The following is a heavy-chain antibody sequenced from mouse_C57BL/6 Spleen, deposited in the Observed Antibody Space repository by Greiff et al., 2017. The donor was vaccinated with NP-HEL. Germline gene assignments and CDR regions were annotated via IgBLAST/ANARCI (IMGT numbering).Heavy chain of an antibody. V-gene: IGHV1-69*01. CDR2: IDPSDSYT. CDR3: ARLITTGDRDY. D-gene: IGHD1-1*01. CDR1: GYTFTSYW. J-gene: IGHJ4*01. Sequence: QVQLQQPGAELVMPGASVKLSCKASGYTFTSYWMHWVKQRPGQGLEWIGEIDPSDSYTNYNQKFKGKSTLTVDKSSSTAYMQLSSLTSEDSAVYYCARLITTGDRDYWGQGTSVTVSS.